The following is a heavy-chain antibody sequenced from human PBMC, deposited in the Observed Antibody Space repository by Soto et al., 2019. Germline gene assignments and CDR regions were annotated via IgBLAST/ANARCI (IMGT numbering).Heavy chain of an antibody. CDR2: ISSSSSYI. D-gene: IGHD4-17*01. J-gene: IGHJ6*03. Sequence: GGSLRLSCAASGFTFSSYSMNWVRQAPGKGLEWVSSISSSSSYIYYADSVKGRFTITRDNAKNSLYLQMNSLSAEDTAVYYCARFRYGDYELYYYYYMDVWGKGTTVTGSS. CDR3: ARFRYGDYELYYYYYMDV. V-gene: IGHV3-21*01. CDR1: GFTFSSYS.